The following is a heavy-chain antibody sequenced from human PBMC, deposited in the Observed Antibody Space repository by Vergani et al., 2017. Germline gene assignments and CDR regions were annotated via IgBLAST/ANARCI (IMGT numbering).Heavy chain of an antibody. CDR2: ISASGAPT. D-gene: IGHD4-17*01. Sequence: EVHLEESGGGLVQPGGSLRLSCTASGFIFSTYAMSWVRQAPGKGLEWVSGISASGAPTYYADSVKGRVTISRDNSKNSLYLQMNSLRAEDTAVYHCARPSAPGDYDALDIWGQGTMVTVSS. V-gene: IGHV3-23*04. J-gene: IGHJ3*02. CDR3: ARPSAPGDYDALDI. CDR1: GFIFSTYA.